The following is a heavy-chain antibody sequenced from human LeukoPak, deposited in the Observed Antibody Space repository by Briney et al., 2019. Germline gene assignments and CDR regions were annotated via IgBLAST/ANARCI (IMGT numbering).Heavy chain of an antibody. CDR3: ARDIVSGSGSLDY. CDR1: GFSFSNYW. J-gene: IGHJ4*02. Sequence: QPGGSLRLSCAASGFSFSNYWMHWVRQAPGKGLVWVSRVKSDGSNPSYADSVKGRFTISRDNAENMLYLQMNTLGAEDTAVYYCARDIVSGSGSLDYWGQGTLVTVSS. CDR2: VKSDGSNP. D-gene: IGHD3-10*01. V-gene: IGHV3-74*01.